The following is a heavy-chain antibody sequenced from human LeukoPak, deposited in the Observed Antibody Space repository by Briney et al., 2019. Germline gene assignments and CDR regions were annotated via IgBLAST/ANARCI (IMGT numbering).Heavy chain of an antibody. CDR2: ISYDGSNK. Sequence: PGRSLRLSCAASGFTFSSYGMHWVRQAPGKGLEWVAVISYDGSNKYYADSVKGRFTISRDNAKNTLYLQMNSLRADDTAIYYCAKGGGAYGGIDYWGQGTLVTVSS. CDR1: GFTFSSYG. CDR3: AKGGGAYGGIDY. V-gene: IGHV3-30*18. D-gene: IGHD4-23*01. J-gene: IGHJ4*02.